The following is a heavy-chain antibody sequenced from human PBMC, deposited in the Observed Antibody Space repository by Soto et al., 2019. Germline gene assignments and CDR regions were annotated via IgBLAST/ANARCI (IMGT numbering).Heavy chain of an antibody. CDR1: GGTFSSYT. CDR3: ARDHYDFWSGQNAFDI. J-gene: IGHJ3*02. Sequence: SVKVSCKASGGTFSSYTISWVRQAPGQGLEWMGRIIPILGIANYAQKFQGRVTITADKSTSTAYMELSSLRSEDTAVYYCARDHYDFWSGQNAFDIWGQGTMVTVSS. CDR2: IIPILGIA. D-gene: IGHD3-3*01. V-gene: IGHV1-69*04.